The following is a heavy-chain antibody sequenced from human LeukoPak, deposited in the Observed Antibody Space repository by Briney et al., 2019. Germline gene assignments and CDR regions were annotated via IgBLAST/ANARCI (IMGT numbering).Heavy chain of an antibody. J-gene: IGHJ5*02. V-gene: IGHV1-46*01. CDR3: ARDYYDSSRRPQTANWFDP. Sequence: GASVKVSCKASGYTFTNSYIHWVRQAPGQVLEWMGLINPDGGNTNYAQKFQGRVTMTRDMSTSTVYMELSSLRSEDTAVYYCARDYYDSSRRPQTANWFDPWGQGTLVTVSS. D-gene: IGHD3-22*01. CDR2: INPDGGNT. CDR1: GYTFTNSY.